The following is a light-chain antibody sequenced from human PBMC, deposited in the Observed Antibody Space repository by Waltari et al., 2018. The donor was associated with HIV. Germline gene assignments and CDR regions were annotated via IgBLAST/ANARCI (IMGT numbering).Light chain of an antibody. J-gene: IGKJ2*01. Sequence: DVPLTQSPASLSASVGDSVTITCRASQTVHSYLNWYQQKPGTAPNLLIYTTSILQSGVPSRFSGSGSATDFTLTISSLQPEDFATYYCQQSYKTPYTFGQGTKVEV. CDR1: QTVHSY. CDR3: QQSYKTPYT. V-gene: IGKV1-39*01. CDR2: TTS.